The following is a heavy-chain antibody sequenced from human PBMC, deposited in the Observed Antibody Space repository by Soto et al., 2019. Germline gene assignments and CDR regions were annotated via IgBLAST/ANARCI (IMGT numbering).Heavy chain of an antibody. Sequence: PTLVNPTQTLTLTCTFSGFSLSTSAVGVGWIRQPPGKALGWLALIYWNDDKRYSPSLKSRLTITKDTSKNQVALTMTNMDPVDTATHYSAHAPARQHVLANWFGHVGPGTLVAAST. V-gene: IGHV2-5*01. CDR2: IYWNDDK. D-gene: IGHD6-6*01. J-gene: IGHJ5*02. CDR1: GFSLSTSAVG. CDR3: AHAPARQHVLANWFGH.